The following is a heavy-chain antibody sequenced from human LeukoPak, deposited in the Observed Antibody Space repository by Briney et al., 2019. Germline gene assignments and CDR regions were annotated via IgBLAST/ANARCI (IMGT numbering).Heavy chain of an antibody. D-gene: IGHD4-17*01. J-gene: IGHJ4*02. V-gene: IGHV3-21*01. CDR3: ARAPPYGDYERGADY. Sequence: RSGGSLRLSCAASGFTFSSYSMNWVRQAPGKGLEWVSSISSSSSYIYCADSVKGRFTISRDNAKNSLYLQMNSLRAEDTAVYYCARAPPYGDYERGADYWGQGTLVTVSS. CDR2: ISSSSSYI. CDR1: GFTFSSYS.